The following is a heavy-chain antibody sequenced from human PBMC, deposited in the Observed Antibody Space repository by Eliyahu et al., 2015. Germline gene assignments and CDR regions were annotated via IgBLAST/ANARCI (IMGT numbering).Heavy chain of an antibody. CDR2: ISGSGGST. J-gene: IGHJ4*02. CDR1: GFPFXXYA. D-gene: IGHD2-8*01. V-gene: IGHV3-23*01. CDR3: AKDDAQIVLMAYSDY. Sequence: EVQLLESGGGLVQPGGSLRLSCAASGFPFXXYAMSWVRQAPGKGLXWVSAISGSGGSTYYADSVKGRFTISRDNSKNTLYLQMNSLRAEDTAVYYCAKDDAQIVLMAYSDYWGQGTLVTVSS.